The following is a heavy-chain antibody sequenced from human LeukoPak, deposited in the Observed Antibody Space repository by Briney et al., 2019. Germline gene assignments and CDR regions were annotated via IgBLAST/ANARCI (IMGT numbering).Heavy chain of an antibody. J-gene: IGHJ4*02. CDR2: INPSGGST. CDR1: GYTFTSYY. CDR3: ARDRISENSSGYYYGDFDY. D-gene: IGHD3-22*01. V-gene: IGHV1-46*01. Sequence: ASVKVSCKASGYTFTSYYMHWVRQAPGQGLEWMRIINPSGGSTSYAQKFQGRVTMTRDTSTCTVYMELSSLRSEDTAVYYCARDRISENSSGYYYGDFDYWGQGTLVTVSS.